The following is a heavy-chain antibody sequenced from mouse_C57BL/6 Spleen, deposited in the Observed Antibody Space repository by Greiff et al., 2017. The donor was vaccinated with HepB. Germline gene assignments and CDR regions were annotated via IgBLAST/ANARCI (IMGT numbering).Heavy chain of an antibody. Sequence: QVQLKQPGAELVKPGASVKLSCKASGYTFTSYWMHWVKQRPGRGLEWIGRIDPNSGGTKYNEKFKSKATLTVDKPSSTAYMQLSSLTSEDSAVYYCAREEGLLLGAYWGQGTLVTVSA. CDR3: AREEGLLLGAY. V-gene: IGHV1-72*01. CDR1: GYTFTSYW. J-gene: IGHJ3*01. CDR2: IDPNSGGT. D-gene: IGHD1-1*01.